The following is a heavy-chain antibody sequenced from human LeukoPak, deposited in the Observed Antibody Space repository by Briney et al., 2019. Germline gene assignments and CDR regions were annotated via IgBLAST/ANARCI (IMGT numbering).Heavy chain of an antibody. CDR2: IYYSGST. D-gene: IGHD6-13*01. Sequence: SETLSLTCTVSGGSISSSSYYWGWIRQPPGKGLEWIGSIYYSGSTNYNPSLKSRVTMSVDTSKNQFSLKLSSVTAADTAVYYCARDRLAAAGTVDYWGQGTLVTVSS. J-gene: IGHJ4*02. V-gene: IGHV4-39*07. CDR1: GGSISSSSYY. CDR3: ARDRLAAAGTVDY.